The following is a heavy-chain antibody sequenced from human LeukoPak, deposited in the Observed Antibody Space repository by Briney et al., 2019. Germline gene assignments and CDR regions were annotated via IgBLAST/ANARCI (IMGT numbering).Heavy chain of an antibody. CDR3: ARVAGYSTGWYPLDF. CDR1: GGSISSGGYY. D-gene: IGHD6-19*01. Sequence: TLSLTCTVSGGSISSGGYYWSWIRQPAGKGLEWIGRIYTSGSTNYNPSLESRATISIDMSKNQFSLKLSSVTAADTAVYYCARVAGYSTGWYPLDFWGQGTLVAVSS. CDR2: IYTSGST. J-gene: IGHJ4*02. V-gene: IGHV4-61*02.